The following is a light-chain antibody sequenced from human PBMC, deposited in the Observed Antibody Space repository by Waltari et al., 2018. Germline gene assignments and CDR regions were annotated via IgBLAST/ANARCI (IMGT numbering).Light chain of an antibody. J-gene: IGKJ1*01. CDR3: QQHYTTPWT. CDR1: QTVLYSATNKNY. CDR2: WAS. Sequence: DIVMTQSPDSLAVSLGERATINCQSSQTVLYSATNKNYLTWYQHKPGQPPKLLISWASIRESGVPDRVTGSGSGTDFTLTISSLQAEDVAVYYCQQHYTTPWTFGQGTKVEIK. V-gene: IGKV4-1*01.